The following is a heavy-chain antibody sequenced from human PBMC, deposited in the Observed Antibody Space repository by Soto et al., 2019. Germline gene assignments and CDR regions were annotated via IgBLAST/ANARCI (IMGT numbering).Heavy chain of an antibody. D-gene: IGHD2-2*01. Sequence: GGSLRLSCAASGFTFSSYGMHWVRQAPGKGLEWVAVIWYDGSNKYYADSVKGRFTISRDNSKNTLYLQMNSLRAEDTAVYYCARDSLDIVLVPAAPNYYYYYGMDVWGQGT. CDR3: ARDSLDIVLVPAAPNYYYYYGMDV. V-gene: IGHV3-33*01. CDR1: GFTFSSYG. CDR2: IWYDGSNK. J-gene: IGHJ6*02.